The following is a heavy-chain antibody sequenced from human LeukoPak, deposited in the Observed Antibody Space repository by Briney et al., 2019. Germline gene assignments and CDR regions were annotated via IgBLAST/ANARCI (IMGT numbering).Heavy chain of an antibody. CDR2: IIPILGTA. Sequence: SVKVSCKASGGSFSSYAISWVRQAPGQGLEWMGRIIPILGTANYAQKFQGRVTITTDESTSTAYMELSSLRPEDTAVYYCAKLADYFDYWGQGTLVTVSS. J-gene: IGHJ4*02. V-gene: IGHV1-69*05. CDR1: GGSFSSYA. CDR3: AKLADYFDY.